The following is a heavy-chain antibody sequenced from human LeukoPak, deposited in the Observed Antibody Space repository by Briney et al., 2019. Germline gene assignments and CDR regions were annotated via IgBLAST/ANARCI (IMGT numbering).Heavy chain of an antibody. CDR3: VRWHTSGNNYYYDY. Sequence: GGSLRLSCAASGFTFSSYSMNWVRQAPGKGLEWVSYISSSSSTIYYADSVKGRFTISRDNSKNTLYLQMNSLRAEDTAVYYCVRWHTSGNNYYYDYWGQGTLVTVSS. CDR2: ISSSSSTI. V-gene: IGHV3-48*01. CDR1: GFTFSSYS. J-gene: IGHJ4*02. D-gene: IGHD3-10*01.